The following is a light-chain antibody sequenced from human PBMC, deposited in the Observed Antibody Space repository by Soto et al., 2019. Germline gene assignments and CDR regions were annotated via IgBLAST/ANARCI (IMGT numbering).Light chain of an antibody. V-gene: IGKV3-15*01. CDR3: QQYNNWPPYT. CDR1: QSVSSN. J-gene: IGKJ2*01. Sequence: ELVMTQSPATLSVSPGERATLSCRASQSVSSNLAWYQQKPGQAPRLLIYGASTRATGIPARFSGSGSGTEFTLIISSLQSEDFAVYYCQQYNNWPPYTFGKGTKLEIK. CDR2: GAS.